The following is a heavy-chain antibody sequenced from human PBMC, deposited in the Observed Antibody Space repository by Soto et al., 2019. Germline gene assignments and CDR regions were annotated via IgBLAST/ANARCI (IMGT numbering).Heavy chain of an antibody. CDR1: RFTFSVFA. CDR3: AKDRGTGDYGVNAVDI. D-gene: IGHD7-27*01. J-gene: IGHJ3*02. CDR2: ISGRGENT. Sequence: EVQLLESGGGLVQPGGSLRLSCAASRFTFSVFAMSWVRQAPGKGLELVSTISGRGENTYYADSVKGRFTISRDNSKNTLNLQMNSLRGEDTAVYYCAKDRGTGDYGVNAVDIWGQGTMVTVAS. V-gene: IGHV3-23*01.